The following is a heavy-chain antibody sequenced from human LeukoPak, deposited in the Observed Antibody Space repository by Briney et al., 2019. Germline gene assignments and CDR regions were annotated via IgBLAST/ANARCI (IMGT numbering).Heavy chain of an antibody. CDR2: TKQDGSEK. J-gene: IGHJ4*02. D-gene: IGHD2/OR15-2a*01. CDR3: ARVFYQDSGTSYRHLDY. V-gene: IGHV3-7*01. CDR1: GFTFSNYC. Sequence: PGGPLRLSCAASGFTFSNYCMTWVRQGPGKGLEWVASTKQDGSEKYFLDSVKGRFTISRDNAENSLYLQMNSLRAEDTAVYYCARVFYQDSGTSYRHLDYWGQGTLVTVSS.